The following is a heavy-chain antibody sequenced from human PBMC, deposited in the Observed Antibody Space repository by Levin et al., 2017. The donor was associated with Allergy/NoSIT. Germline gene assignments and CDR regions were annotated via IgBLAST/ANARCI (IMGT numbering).Heavy chain of an antibody. J-gene: IGHJ4*02. Sequence: QAGGSLRLSCAASGFTFSSNAMTWVRQAPGKGLEWVSAISGSGGNTYYGDSVKGRFTISRDNSKNTLYLQMNSLRAEDTAVYYCAKDSLTGGADSDYWGQGTLVTVSS. V-gene: IGHV3-23*01. CDR1: GFTFSSNA. D-gene: IGHD3-16*01. CDR3: AKDSLTGGADSDY. CDR2: ISGSGGNT.